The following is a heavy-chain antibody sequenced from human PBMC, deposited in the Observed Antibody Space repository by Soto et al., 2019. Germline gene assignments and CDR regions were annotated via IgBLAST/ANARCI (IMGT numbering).Heavy chain of an antibody. CDR2: IYNSGST. CDR1: GASITSGGYY. V-gene: IGHV4-31*11. J-gene: IGHJ5*02. D-gene: IGHD3-3*01. Sequence: TLSLTCAVSGASITSGGYYWTWLRQHPGKGLEWIGHIYNSGSTDHNPSLKSRVTMSVDTSKNLFSLKLKSVTAADTAGYFCATSYDAPHLTHNWFDPWGQGSLVTVSS. CDR3: ATSYDAPHLTHNWFDP.